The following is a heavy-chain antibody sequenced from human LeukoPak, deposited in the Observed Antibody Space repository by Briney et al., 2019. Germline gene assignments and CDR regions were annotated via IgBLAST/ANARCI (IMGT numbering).Heavy chain of an antibody. Sequence: PSETLSLTCSVSGVSISSYYWSWVRQPPGKGLEWIGYIYYTGSANYNPSLKSRLTMSVDTSENQFSLKLSSVTAADTAVYYCARRPTNSGYADYHLDYWGQGTLVTVSS. V-gene: IGHV4-59*08. CDR3: ARRPTNSGYADYHLDY. CDR1: GVSISSYY. CDR2: IYYTGSA. D-gene: IGHD5-12*01. J-gene: IGHJ4*02.